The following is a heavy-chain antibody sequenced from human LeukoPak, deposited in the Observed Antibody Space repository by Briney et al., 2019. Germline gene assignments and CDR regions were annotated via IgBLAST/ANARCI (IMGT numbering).Heavy chain of an antibody. D-gene: IGHD4-17*01. V-gene: IGHV3-23*01. J-gene: IGHJ4*02. CDR3: ARDYADYVGYFFFDY. CDR2: ISGGGETT. CDR1: GFTFNNYA. Sequence: GGSLRLSCAASGFTFNNYAMNWVRQAPGKGLEWVSSISGGGETTYYADSAKGRFTISRDNSQSTLYLQMNGLRAEDTAVYYCARDYADYVGYFFFDYWGQGTLVTVSA.